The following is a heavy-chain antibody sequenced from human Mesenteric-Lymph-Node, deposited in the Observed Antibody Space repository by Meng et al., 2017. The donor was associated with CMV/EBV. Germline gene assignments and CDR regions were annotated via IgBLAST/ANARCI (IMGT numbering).Heavy chain of an antibody. V-gene: IGHV1-18*01. CDR2: ISAYNGNT. J-gene: IGHJ4*02. Sequence: KASVFTFTNYAIHWVRQAPGQGPEWVGWISAYNGNTNYAQKFQGRVTMTTDTSTSTAFMELRSLRSDDTAVYYCARDPGGNLSYFDYWGQGTLVTVSS. D-gene: IGHD3-16*01. CDR1: VFTFTNYA. CDR3: ARDPGGNLSYFDY.